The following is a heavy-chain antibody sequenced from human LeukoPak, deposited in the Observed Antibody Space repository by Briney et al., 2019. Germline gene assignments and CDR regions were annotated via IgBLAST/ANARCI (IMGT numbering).Heavy chain of an antibody. V-gene: IGHV1-69*13. CDR3: AGDKGIAMAPPPGWFDP. Sequence: SVKVSCKASGYTFTSYAISWVRQAPGQGLEWMGGIIPIFGTSNYAQKFQGRVTITADESTSTASMELSSLRSEDTAVYYCAGDKGIAMAPPPGWFDPWGQGTLVTVSS. CDR1: GYTFTSYA. J-gene: IGHJ5*02. D-gene: IGHD6-19*01. CDR2: IIPIFGTS.